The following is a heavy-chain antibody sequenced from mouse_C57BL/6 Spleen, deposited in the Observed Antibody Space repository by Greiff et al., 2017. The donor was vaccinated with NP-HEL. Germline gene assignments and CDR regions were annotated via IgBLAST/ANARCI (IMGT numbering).Heavy chain of an antibody. CDR2: ILPGSGST. D-gene: IGHD2-1*01. Sequence: QVQLQQSGAELMKPGASVKLSCKATGYTFTGYWIEWVKQRPGPGLEWIGEILPGSGSTNYHEKFKGTATFTADTSSNTAYMQLSSLTTEDSAIYYCGYYGNYGYAMDYWGQGTSVTVSS. J-gene: IGHJ4*01. CDR1: GYTFTGYW. V-gene: IGHV1-9*01. CDR3: GYYGNYGYAMDY.